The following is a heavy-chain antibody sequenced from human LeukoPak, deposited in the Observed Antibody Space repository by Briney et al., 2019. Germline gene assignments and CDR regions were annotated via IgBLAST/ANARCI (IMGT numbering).Heavy chain of an antibody. V-gene: IGHV3-33*06. CDR2: IWYDGSNK. D-gene: IGHD2-15*01. CDR3: AKDQCSGGSCYSGY. Sequence: GGSLRLSCAASGFTVSSYGMHWVRQAPGKGLEWVAVIWYDGSNKYYADSVKGRFTISRDNSKNTLYLQMNSLRAEDTAVYYCAKDQCSGGSCYSGYWGKGTLVTVSS. J-gene: IGHJ4*02. CDR1: GFTVSSYG.